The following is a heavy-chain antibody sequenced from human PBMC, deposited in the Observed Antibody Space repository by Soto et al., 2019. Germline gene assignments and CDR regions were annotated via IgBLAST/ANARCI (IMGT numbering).Heavy chain of an antibody. CDR1: GYTFTSYY. V-gene: IGHV1-46*01. D-gene: IGHD3-22*01. J-gene: IGHJ4*02. Sequence: ASVKVSCKASGYTFTSYYMHWVRQAPGQGLEWMGILNPSGGSTSYAQKFQGRVTMTRDTSTSTVYMELSSLRSEDTAVYYCERHGYYYESSGYYYDPRGGTYFDYWGQGTLVTVSS. CDR2: LNPSGGST. CDR3: ERHGYYYESSGYYYDPRGGTYFDY.